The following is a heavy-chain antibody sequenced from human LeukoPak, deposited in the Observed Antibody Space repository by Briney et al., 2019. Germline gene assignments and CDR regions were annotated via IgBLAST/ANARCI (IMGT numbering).Heavy chain of an antibody. V-gene: IGHV4-4*09. Sequence: SETLSLTCTVSGSISGYYWSWFRQPPGKGLEWIVYIYTSGSTTYNHSLHSRLTTSAVKSTNQFFFVMRSVTAAATAVYYCARQRCSSGGCLSKNVFDNWGQGIMVTVSS. J-gene: IGHJ3*02. CDR2: IYTSGST. CDR3: ARQRCSSGGCLSKNVFDN. D-gene: IGHD2-15*01. CDR1: GSISGYY.